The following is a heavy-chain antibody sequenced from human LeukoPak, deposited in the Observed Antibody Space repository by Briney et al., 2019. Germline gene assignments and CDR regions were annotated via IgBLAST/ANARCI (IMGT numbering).Heavy chain of an antibody. CDR3: AKAPPYSSHPSPTDY. D-gene: IGHD6-13*01. CDR2: IRYDGSNK. J-gene: IGHJ4*02. CDR1: GFTFSSYG. V-gene: IGHV3-30*02. Sequence: GGSLRLSCAASGFTFSSYGMHWVRQAPGKGLEWVAFIRYDGSNKYYADSVKGRFTISRDNSKNTLYLQMNSLRAEDTAVYYCAKAPPYSSHPSPTDYWGQGTLVTVSS.